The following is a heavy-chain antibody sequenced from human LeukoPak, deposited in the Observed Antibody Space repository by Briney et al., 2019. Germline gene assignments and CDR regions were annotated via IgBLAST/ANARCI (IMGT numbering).Heavy chain of an antibody. CDR2: INHSGST. CDR1: GGSFSGYY. Sequence: PSETLSLTCAVYGGSFSGYYWSWIRQPPGKGLEWIGEINHSGSTNYNPSLKSRVTISVDTSKNQFSLKLSSVTAADTAVYYCARAKASSSWYDLLGNWFDPWGQGTLVTVSS. D-gene: IGHD6-13*01. J-gene: IGHJ5*02. CDR3: ARAKASSSWYDLLGNWFDP. V-gene: IGHV4-34*01.